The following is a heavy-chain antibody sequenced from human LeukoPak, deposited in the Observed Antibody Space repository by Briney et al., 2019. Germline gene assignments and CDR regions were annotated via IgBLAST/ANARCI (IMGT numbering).Heavy chain of an antibody. D-gene: IGHD4-23*01. CDR1: GGTFSSYA. V-gene: IGHV1-69*13. CDR3: ATPYGGNGGYYFDY. CDR2: IIPIFGTA. J-gene: IGHJ4*02. Sequence: SVNVSCKASGGTFSSYAISWVRQAPGQGLEWMGGIIPIFGTANYAQKFQGRVTITADESTSTAYMELSSLRSEDTAVYYCATPYGGNGGYYFDYWGQGTLVTVSS.